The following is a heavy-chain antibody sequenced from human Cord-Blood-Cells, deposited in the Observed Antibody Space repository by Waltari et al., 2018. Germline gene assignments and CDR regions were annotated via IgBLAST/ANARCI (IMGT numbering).Heavy chain of an antibody. CDR2: ISGSGGST. CDR3: AKGWDSSSWYTVDY. J-gene: IGHJ4*02. CDR1: GFTFSSYA. D-gene: IGHD6-13*01. Sequence: EVQLLESGGGLVQPGGSLRLSCAASGFTFSSYAMSWVRQAPGKGLEWVSAISGSGGSTYYADSVKGRFTIARDNSKNTLYLQMNSLRAEDTAVYYCAKGWDSSSWYTVDYWGQGTLVTVSS. V-gene: IGHV3-23*01.